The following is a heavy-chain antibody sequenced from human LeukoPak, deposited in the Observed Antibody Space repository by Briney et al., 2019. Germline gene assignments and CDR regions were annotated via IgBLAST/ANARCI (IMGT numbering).Heavy chain of an antibody. V-gene: IGHV3-23*01. Sequence: GGSLRLSCAASGFTFSSYAMSWVRQAPGKGLEWVSAISGSGGSTYYADSVKGRFTISRDNSKNTLYLQMNSLRAEDTAVYYCAKSLYYDSSGYAYFDYWRQGTLVTVSS. D-gene: IGHD3-22*01. CDR1: GFTFSSYA. CDR3: AKSLYYDSSGYAYFDY. J-gene: IGHJ4*02. CDR2: ISGSGGST.